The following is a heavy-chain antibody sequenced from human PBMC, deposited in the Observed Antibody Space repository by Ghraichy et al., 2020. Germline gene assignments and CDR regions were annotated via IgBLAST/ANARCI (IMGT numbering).Heavy chain of an antibody. CDR2: IYHSGST. CDR3: ATAPYSSSWDRPSDAFGI. D-gene: IGHD6-13*01. V-gene: IGHV4-30-2*01. Sequence: SETLSLTCAVSGGSISSGGYSWSWIRQPPGKGLEWIGYIYHSGSTYYNSSLKSRVTISVDRSKNQFSLKLSSVTAADTAVYYCATAPYSSSWDRPSDAFGIGAHRGIVAVPS. J-gene: IGHJ3*02. CDR1: GGSISSGGYS.